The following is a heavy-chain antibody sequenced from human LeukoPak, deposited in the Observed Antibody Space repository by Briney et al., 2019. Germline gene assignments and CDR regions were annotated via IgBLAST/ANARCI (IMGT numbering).Heavy chain of an antibody. J-gene: IGHJ6*02. Sequence: GGSLRLSCAASEFIFSSYAMYWVRQAPGKGLEWVANIKQDGSEKYYVDSVKGRFTISRDNAKNTLYLQMNSLRAEDTAVYYCARDAVDTANAVWGQGTTVTVSS. CDR2: IKQDGSEK. CDR3: ARDAVDTANAV. CDR1: EFIFSSYA. V-gene: IGHV3-7*01. D-gene: IGHD5-18*01.